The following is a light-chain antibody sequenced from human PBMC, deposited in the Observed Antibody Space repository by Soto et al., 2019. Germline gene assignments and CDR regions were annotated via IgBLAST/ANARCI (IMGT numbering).Light chain of an antibody. J-gene: IGLJ2*01. V-gene: IGLV4-69*01. CDR1: SGHSSYA. CDR2: LNNDRSH. Sequence: QPVLTQSPSASASLGASVKLTCTLSSGHSSYAIAWHQKQPGKGPRYLMDLNNDRSHTKGDGLPDRFSGSSSGADRYLIISSLQSEDEADYYCQTWGTGFQFFGGGTKLTVL. CDR3: QTWGTGFQF.